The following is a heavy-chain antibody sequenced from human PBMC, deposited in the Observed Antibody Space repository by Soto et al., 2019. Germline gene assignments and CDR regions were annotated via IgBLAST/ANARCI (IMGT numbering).Heavy chain of an antibody. V-gene: IGHV4-38-2*01. J-gene: IGHJ4*02. CDR3: ARVDFWSGPNKYYFDY. D-gene: IGHD3-3*01. CDR2: IYHSGST. CDR1: GYSISSGYY. Sequence: KTSETLSLTCAVSGYSISSGYYWGWIRQPPGKGLEWIGSIYHSGSTYYNPSLKSRVTISVDTSKNQFSLKLSSVTAADTAVYYCARVDFWSGPNKYYFDYWGQGTLVTVSS.